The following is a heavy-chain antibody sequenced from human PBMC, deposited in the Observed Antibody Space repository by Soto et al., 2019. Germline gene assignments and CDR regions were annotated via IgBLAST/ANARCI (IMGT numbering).Heavy chain of an antibody. D-gene: IGHD5-18*01. CDR1: GFTFSSYA. J-gene: IGHJ6*02. Sequence: GGSLRLSCAASGFTFSSYAMNWVRQAPGKGLEWVSAISSSGGSTYYADSVKGRFTISRDNAKNSLYLQMNSLRAEDTALYYCAKDGSPALGYSYGLYSGMDVWGQGTTVTVSS. CDR2: ISSSGGST. CDR3: AKDGSPALGYSYGLYSGMDV. V-gene: IGHV3-23*01.